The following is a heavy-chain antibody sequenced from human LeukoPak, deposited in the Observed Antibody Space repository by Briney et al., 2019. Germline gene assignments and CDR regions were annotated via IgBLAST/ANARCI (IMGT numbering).Heavy chain of an antibody. J-gene: IGHJ4*02. V-gene: IGHV3-30-3*01. D-gene: IGHD5-12*01. CDR3: AKEDSGYDY. CDR2: ISLDGSDK. Sequence: GTSLRLSCAASGFIFSSCAMHWVRQAPGKGLEWVAVISLDGSDKYYADSVRGRFTISRDNSKNTLYLQMNSLRAEDTAVYYCAKEDSGYDYWGQGTLVTVSS. CDR1: GFIFSSCA.